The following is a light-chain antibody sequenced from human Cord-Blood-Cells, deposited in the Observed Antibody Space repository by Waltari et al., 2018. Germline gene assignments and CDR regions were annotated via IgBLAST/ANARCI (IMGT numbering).Light chain of an antibody. J-gene: IGKJ2*01. Sequence: DIVMTQSPLSLPATPGEPASISCRSSQSLMHSNGYNYLDWYLQKPGQSPQLLIYLGSNPASGVPDRFSGSGSGTDFTLKISRVEAEDVAVYDCMQALQTPRTCGQGTELEIK. CDR1: QSLMHSNGYNY. V-gene: IGKV2-28*01. CDR2: LGS. CDR3: MQALQTPRT.